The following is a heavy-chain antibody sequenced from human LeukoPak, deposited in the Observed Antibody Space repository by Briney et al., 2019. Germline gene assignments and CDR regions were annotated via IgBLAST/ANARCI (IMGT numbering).Heavy chain of an antibody. J-gene: IGHJ6*02. Sequence: GGSLRLSCAPSGFMFNDYALHWVRQAPGKGLERDSSISWNSGNMYYVDSVKGRFTISRDNAKNSLSLQMNSLKPEDTALYYCAKDISPDYNSSWYDHYGMDVWGQGTTVTVSS. V-gene: IGHV3-9*01. CDR1: GFMFNDYA. CDR3: AKDISPDYNSSWYDHYGMDV. CDR2: ISWNSGNM. D-gene: IGHD6-13*01.